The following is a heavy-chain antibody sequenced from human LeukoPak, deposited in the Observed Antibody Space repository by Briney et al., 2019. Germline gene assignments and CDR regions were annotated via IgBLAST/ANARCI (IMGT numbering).Heavy chain of an antibody. CDR3: ARDGVVAATDYYYYYGMDV. D-gene: IGHD2-15*01. Sequence: GGSLRLSCAASGFTVSSNYMSWVRPAPGKGLEWVSVIYSGGSTYYADSVKGRFTISRHNSKNTLYLQMNSLRAEDTAVYYCARDGVVAATDYYYYYGMDVWGQGTTVTVSS. CDR2: IYSGGST. CDR1: GFTVSSNY. V-gene: IGHV3-53*04. J-gene: IGHJ6*02.